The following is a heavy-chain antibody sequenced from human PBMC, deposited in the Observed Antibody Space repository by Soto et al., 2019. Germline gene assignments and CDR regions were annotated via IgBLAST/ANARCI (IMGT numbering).Heavy chain of an antibody. J-gene: IGHJ4*02. CDR2: IYYSGST. Sequence: SETLSLTCTVSGGSISSSSYYWGWIRQPPGKGLEWIGNIYYSGSTYYNPSLKSRVTISVDTSKNQFSLKLSSVTAADTAVYYCAREGYSGYPGRYYFDYWGQGTLVTVSS. D-gene: IGHD5-12*01. CDR3: AREGYSGYPGRYYFDY. V-gene: IGHV4-39*07. CDR1: GGSISSSSYY.